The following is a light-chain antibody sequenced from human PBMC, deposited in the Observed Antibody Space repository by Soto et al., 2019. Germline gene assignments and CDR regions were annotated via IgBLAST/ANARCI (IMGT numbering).Light chain of an antibody. CDR1: QSISRW. CDR2: KAS. V-gene: IGKV1-5*03. Sequence: DIQMTQSPSTLSASVGDSVTITCRASQSISRWLVWYQQTPGKPPNLLIYKASTLESGVPSRFSGSGSGAEFSLTNSSLQPEDFATYYCQQYSGYPYTFGQGTKLDIK. J-gene: IGKJ2*01. CDR3: QQYSGYPYT.